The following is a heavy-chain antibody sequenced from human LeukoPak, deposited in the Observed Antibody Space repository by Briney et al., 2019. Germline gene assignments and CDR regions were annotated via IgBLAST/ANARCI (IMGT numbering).Heavy chain of an antibody. J-gene: IGHJ5*02. Sequence: GGSLRLSCAASGFTFSSYAMSWVRQAPGKGLEWVSAISSSGGCIYYADSVKGRFTISRDNAKNTLYLQMNSPRAEDTAVYYCAKDLPFTVTTPNWFDPWGQGTLVTVSS. CDR3: AKDLPFTVTTPNWFDP. CDR1: GFTFSSYA. V-gene: IGHV3-23*01. D-gene: IGHD4-11*01. CDR2: ISSSGGCI.